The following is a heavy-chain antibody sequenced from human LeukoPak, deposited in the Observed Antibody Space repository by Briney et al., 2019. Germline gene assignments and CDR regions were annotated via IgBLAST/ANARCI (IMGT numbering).Heavy chain of an antibody. V-gene: IGHV1-24*01. CDR1: GYTLTELS. CDR3: ATTSPDIAAAYYFDY. CDR2: FDPEDGET. Sequence: ASVKVSCKVSGYTLTELSTHWVRQAPGKGLEWMGGFDPEDGETIYAQKFQGRVTMTEDTSTDTAYMELSSLRSEDTAVYYCATTSPDIAAAYYFDYWGQGTLVTVSS. J-gene: IGHJ4*02. D-gene: IGHD6-13*01.